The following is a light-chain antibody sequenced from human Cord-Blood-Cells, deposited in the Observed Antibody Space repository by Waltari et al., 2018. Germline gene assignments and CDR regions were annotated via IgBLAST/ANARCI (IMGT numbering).Light chain of an antibody. Sequence: DIQMTQSPSSLSASVGDRGTITCQASQDISNYLNWYQQKAGKAPKILIHDAANLETGVPSRFRGSGSWTDFTFTISSLQPYDSATYYCQQYDNLPLTFGEGTKVEIK. V-gene: IGKV1-33*01. CDR2: DAA. CDR3: QQYDNLPLT. CDR1: QDISNY. J-gene: IGKJ4*01.